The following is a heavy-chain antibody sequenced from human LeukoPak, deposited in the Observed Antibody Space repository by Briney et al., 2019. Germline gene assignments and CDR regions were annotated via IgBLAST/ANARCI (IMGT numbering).Heavy chain of an antibody. J-gene: IGHJ3*02. CDR2: IYYSGST. V-gene: IGHV4-59*01. D-gene: IGHD5-18*01. CDR1: GGSISSYY. Sequence: SETLSLNCTVSGGSISSYYWSWIRQPPGQGLEWVGYIYYSGSTNYNPSLKSRVTISVDTSKNQFSLKLSSVTAAATAVYSCAKSEYSYGADAFDIWGQGTMVTVSS. CDR3: AKSEYSYGADAFDI.